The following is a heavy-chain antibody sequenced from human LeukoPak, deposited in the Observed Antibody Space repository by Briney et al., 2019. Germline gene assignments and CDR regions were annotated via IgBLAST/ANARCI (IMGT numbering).Heavy chain of an antibody. Sequence: ASVKVSCKASGYIFTTYYMHWVRQAPGQGLEWLGIINPSDGSITYAQKFQGRVTVIRDPSTSTVYMELSSLRSEDTAVYYCARDREVGTTRKYFDYWGQGTLVTVSS. J-gene: IGHJ4*02. V-gene: IGHV1-46*01. D-gene: IGHD1-26*01. CDR3: ARDREVGTTRKYFDY. CDR1: GYIFTTYY. CDR2: INPSDGSI.